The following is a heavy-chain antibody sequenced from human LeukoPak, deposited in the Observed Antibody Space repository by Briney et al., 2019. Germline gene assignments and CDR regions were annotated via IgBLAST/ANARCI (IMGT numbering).Heavy chain of an antibody. CDR3: ARDPGGGSWFDP. Sequence: ASVKVSCKASGYTFTGFYIHWVRQAPGQGLEWMGWINPNSGGTKYAQRFQGRVTMTRDTSISTAYMELNSLRSDDTAVYHCARDPGGGSWFDPWGQGTLVSVSS. CDR2: INPNSGGT. D-gene: IGHD3-16*01. J-gene: IGHJ5*02. V-gene: IGHV1-2*02. CDR1: GYTFTGFY.